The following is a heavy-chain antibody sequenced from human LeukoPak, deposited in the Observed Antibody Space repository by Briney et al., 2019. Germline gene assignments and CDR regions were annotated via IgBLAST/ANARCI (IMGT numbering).Heavy chain of an antibody. CDR3: ARLTGMKYFDY. D-gene: IGHD1-14*01. J-gene: IGHJ4*02. CDR1: GASIRGYY. Sequence: SETLSLTCTVSGASIRGYYWSWIRQPPGKGLEWIGYINHNGSTNYNPSLKSRVTISVDTSKNQFSLKLSSVTAADTAVYYCARLTGMKYFDYWGQGTLVTVSS. V-gene: IGHV4-59*08. CDR2: INHNGST.